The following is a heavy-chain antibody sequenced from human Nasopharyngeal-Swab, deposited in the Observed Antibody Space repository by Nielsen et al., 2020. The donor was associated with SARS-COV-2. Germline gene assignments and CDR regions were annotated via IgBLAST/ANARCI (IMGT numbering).Heavy chain of an antibody. D-gene: IGHD3-9*01. CDR2: INSDGSST. Sequence: GESLKISCAASGFTFSSYWMHWVRQAPGKGLVWVSRINSDGSSTSYADSVKGRFTISRDNAKNTLYLQMNSLRAEDTAVYYCARDPNFDPSGNMDVWGKGTTVTVSS. CDR1: GFTFSSYW. V-gene: IGHV3-74*01. J-gene: IGHJ6*03. CDR3: ARDPNFDPSGNMDV.